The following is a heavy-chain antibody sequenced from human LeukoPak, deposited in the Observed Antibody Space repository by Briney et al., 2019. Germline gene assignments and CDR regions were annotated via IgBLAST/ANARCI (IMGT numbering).Heavy chain of an antibody. CDR3: ARADGTYYGIAFDI. D-gene: IGHD1-26*01. V-gene: IGHV3-7*01. J-gene: IGHJ3*02. Sequence: GGSLRLSCAASGFTFSSYWMSWVRQAPGKGLEWVANIKQDGSEKYYVDSVKGRFTISRDNAKNSLYLQMNSLRAEDTAVYYCARADGTYYGIAFDIWGQGTMVTVSS. CDR1: GFTFSSYW. CDR2: IKQDGSEK.